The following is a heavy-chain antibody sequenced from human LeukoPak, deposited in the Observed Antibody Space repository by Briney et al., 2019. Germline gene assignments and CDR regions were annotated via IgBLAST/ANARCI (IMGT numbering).Heavy chain of an antibody. CDR2: ISASGSRT. CDR3: AKAQGYCGGETCQYAVDV. Sequence: PGGSLRLSCAASGFIFSDYAMAWVRQAPGEGLEWVSGISASGSRTYYADSVKGRFTISRDKPKNTLFLQMNSLRAEDTAVYYCAKAQGYCGGETCQYAVDVWGQGTTVTVSS. D-gene: IGHD2-21*01. J-gene: IGHJ6*02. V-gene: IGHV3-23*01. CDR1: GFIFSDYA.